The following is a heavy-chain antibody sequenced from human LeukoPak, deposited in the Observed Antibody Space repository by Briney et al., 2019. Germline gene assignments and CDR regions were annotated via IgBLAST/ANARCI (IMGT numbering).Heavy chain of an antibody. Sequence: SETLSLTCTVSGYSISSGHYWGWTRPPPGKGLEWLGSIYCSGSTYYNPSHKSRVTISVDPSKNQFSLKLSAVTAGHTAVYYCARRGSIFEDSEWRTAFDLWGQGTMVIVSS. CDR2: IYCSGST. CDR1: GYSISSGHY. CDR3: ARRGSIFEDSEWRTAFDL. J-gene: IGHJ3*01. V-gene: IGHV4-38-2*02. D-gene: IGHD3-9*01.